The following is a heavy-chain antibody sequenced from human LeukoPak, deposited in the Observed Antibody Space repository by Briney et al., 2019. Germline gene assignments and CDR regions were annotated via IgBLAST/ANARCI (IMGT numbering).Heavy chain of an antibody. CDR3: ARGVAVPAAFYYYYGMDV. CDR1: GGSFSGYY. Sequence: SETLSLTCAVYGGSFSGYYWSWIRQPPGKGLEWIGEINHSGSTSYNPSLKSRVTISVDTSKNQFSLELSSVTAADTAVYYCARGVAVPAAFYYYYGMDVWGKGTTVTVSS. J-gene: IGHJ6*04. CDR2: INHSGST. V-gene: IGHV4-34*01. D-gene: IGHD2-2*01.